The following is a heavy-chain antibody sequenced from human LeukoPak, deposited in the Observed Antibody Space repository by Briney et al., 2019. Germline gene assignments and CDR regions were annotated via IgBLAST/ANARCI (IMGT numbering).Heavy chain of an antibody. CDR2: ISSSGSTI. CDR3: AKSYGYDRFNYMDV. V-gene: IGHV3-11*01. CDR1: GFTFSDYY. Sequence: GGSLRLSCAASGFTFSDYYMSWIRQAPGKGLEWVSYISSSGSTIYYADSVKGRFTISRDNAKNSLYLQMNSLRAEDTAVYYCAKSYGYDRFNYMDVWGKGTTVTVSS. J-gene: IGHJ6*03. D-gene: IGHD5-18*01.